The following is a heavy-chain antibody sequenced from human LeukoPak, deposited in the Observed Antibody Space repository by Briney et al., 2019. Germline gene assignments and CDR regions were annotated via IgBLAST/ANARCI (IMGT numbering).Heavy chain of an antibody. J-gene: IGHJ4*02. Sequence: GASVKVSCKASGYTFTGYYMHWVRQAPGQGLEWMGWINPNSGGTNYAQKFQGRVTMTRDTSISTAYMELSRLRSDDTAVYYCARGSYYDSSGYYYHFDYWGQGTLVTVSS. D-gene: IGHD3-22*01. CDR1: GYTFTGYY. V-gene: IGHV1-2*02. CDR2: INPNSGGT. CDR3: ARGSYYDSSGYYYHFDY.